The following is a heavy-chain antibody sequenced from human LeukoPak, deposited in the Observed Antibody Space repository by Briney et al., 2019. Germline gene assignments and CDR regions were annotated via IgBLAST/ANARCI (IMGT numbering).Heavy chain of an antibody. CDR1: GFTFSSYA. CDR3: AKVTAVAGTETSDYYYYGMDV. CDR2: ISGSGGST. Sequence: GGSLRLSCAASGFTFSSYAMSWVRQAPGKGLEWVSAISGSGGSTYYADSVKGRFTISRDNSKYTLYLQMNSLRAEDTAVYYCAKVTAVAGTETSDYYYYGMDVWGQGTTVTVSS. D-gene: IGHD6-19*01. J-gene: IGHJ6*02. V-gene: IGHV3-23*01.